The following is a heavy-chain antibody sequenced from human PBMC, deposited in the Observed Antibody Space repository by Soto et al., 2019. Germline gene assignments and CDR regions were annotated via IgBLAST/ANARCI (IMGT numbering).Heavy chain of an antibody. V-gene: IGHV4-34*01. CDR3: ARGWGNWNDGRGYYMDV. J-gene: IGHJ6*03. Sequence: QVQLQQWGAGLLKPSETLSLTCAVYGGSFSGYYWSWIRQPPGKGLEWIGEINHSGSTNYNPALKSRVTISVDTSKNQFSLKLSSVTAADTAVYYCARGWGNWNDGRGYYMDVWGKGTTVTVSS. D-gene: IGHD1-20*01. CDR2: INHSGST. CDR1: GGSFSGYY.